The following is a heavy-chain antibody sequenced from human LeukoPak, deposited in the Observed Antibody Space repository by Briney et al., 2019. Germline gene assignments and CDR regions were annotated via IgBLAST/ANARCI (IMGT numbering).Heavy chain of an antibody. V-gene: IGHV4-38-2*02. CDR3: KRFCGSTSCQGIDY. Sequence: PSETLSLTCTVSGHSISSAYYWGWIRQPPGKGLEWIGSIYYTGSTYYSPSLNGRLTISLDTSENQFSLKLTSATAADTAVYYCKRFCGSTSCQGIDYWGQGILVTVSS. CDR1: GHSISSAYY. J-gene: IGHJ4*02. CDR2: IYYTGST. D-gene: IGHD2-2*01.